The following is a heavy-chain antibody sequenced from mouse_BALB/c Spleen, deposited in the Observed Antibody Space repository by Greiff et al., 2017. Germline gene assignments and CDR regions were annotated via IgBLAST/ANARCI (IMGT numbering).Heavy chain of an antibody. J-gene: IGHJ1*01. CDR3: ASSSYWYFDV. CDR1: GYTFTSYT. CDR2: INPSSGYT. Sequence: VKLQESGAELARPGASVKMSCKASGYTFTSYTMHWVKQRPGQGLEWIGYINPSSGYTNYNQKFKDKATLTADKSSSTAYMQLSSLTSEDSAVYYCASSSYWYFDVWGAGTTVTVSS. V-gene: IGHV1-4*01. D-gene: IGHD1-1*01.